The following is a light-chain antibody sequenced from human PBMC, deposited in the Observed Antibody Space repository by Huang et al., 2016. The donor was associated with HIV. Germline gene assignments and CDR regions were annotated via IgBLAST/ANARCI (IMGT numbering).Light chain of an antibody. CDR1: QSVGTY. Sequence: EIVFTQSPATLSLSPGERATLSCWASQSVGTYLAWYQHRPGQAPRLLISDVSNRATGIPDRFRGSGSGTDFTLRISSLEPEDFAVYYCQQRSEWFTFGPGTKVDMK. V-gene: IGKV3-11*01. CDR3: QQRSEWFT. J-gene: IGKJ3*01. CDR2: DVS.